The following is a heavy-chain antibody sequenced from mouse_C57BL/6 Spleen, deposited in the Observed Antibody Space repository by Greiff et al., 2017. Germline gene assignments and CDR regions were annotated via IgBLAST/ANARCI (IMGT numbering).Heavy chain of an antibody. V-gene: IGHV1-85*01. CDR2: IYPRAGST. D-gene: IGHD1-1*01. Sequence: VQLQQSGPELVKPGASVKLSCKASGYTFTSYDINWVKQRPGQGLEWIGWIYPRAGSTKYNEKFKGKATVTVDTSSSTAYMELHSLTSEDSAVYFCARYYDGSSFMDYWGQGTSVTVSS. CDR1: GYTFTSYD. J-gene: IGHJ4*01. CDR3: ARYYDGSSFMDY.